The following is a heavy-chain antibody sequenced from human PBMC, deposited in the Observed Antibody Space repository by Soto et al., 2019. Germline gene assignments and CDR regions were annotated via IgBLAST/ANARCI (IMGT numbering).Heavy chain of an antibody. CDR3: ARVYCSGGSCYEFDY. CDR1: GGSISSGGYY. CDR2: IYYSGST. D-gene: IGHD2-15*01. V-gene: IGHV4-31*03. Sequence: SETLSLTCTVSGGSISSGGYYWSWIRQNPGKGLEWIGYIYYSGSTYYNPSRKSRVTISVDTSKNQFSLKLNSVTAADTAVYYCARVYCSGGSCYEFDYWGQGTLVTVSS. J-gene: IGHJ4*02.